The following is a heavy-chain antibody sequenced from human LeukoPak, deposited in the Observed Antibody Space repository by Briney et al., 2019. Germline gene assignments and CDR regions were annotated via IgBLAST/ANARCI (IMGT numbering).Heavy chain of an antibody. V-gene: IGHV3-48*03. CDR2: ISTSGTTE. CDR3: AKDLGGYSGYDRWAFYYYYYGMDV. CDR1: GFTFSSYE. J-gene: IGHJ6*02. D-gene: IGHD5-12*01. Sequence: SGGSLRLSCAASGFTFSSYEMSWVRQAPGKGLEWVSYISTSGTTEKYADSVKGRFTISRDNSKNTLYLQMNSLRAEDTAVYYCAKDLGGYSGYDRWAFYYYYYGMDVWGQGTTVTVSS.